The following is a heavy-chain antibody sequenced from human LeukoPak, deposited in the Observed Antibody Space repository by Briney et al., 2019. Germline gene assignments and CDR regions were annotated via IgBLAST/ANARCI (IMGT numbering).Heavy chain of an antibody. CDR2: INRDASEK. V-gene: IGHV3-7*01. J-gene: IGHJ4*02. D-gene: IGHD6-19*01. CDR3: GSSSGWEFDY. Sequence: GGSLRLSCAASGFSFSNPWINWVRQAPGKGLEWVANINRDASEKYYVDSVKGRFTISRDNAKNSVSLQMNSLRADDTAVYYCGSSSGWEFDYWGRGTLVTVSS. CDR1: GFSFSNPW.